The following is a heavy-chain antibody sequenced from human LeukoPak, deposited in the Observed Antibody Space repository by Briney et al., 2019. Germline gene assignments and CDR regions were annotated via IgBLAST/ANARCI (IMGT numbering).Heavy chain of an antibody. V-gene: IGHV3-23*01. CDR1: GFTFSSYA. CDR3: AIMTTVTTFDY. Sequence: GGSLRLSCAASGFTFSSYAMSWVRQAPGKGLEWVSAISGSGGSTYYADSGEGRFTISRDNSKNTLYLQMNSLRAEDTAVYYCAIMTTVTTFDYWGQGTLVTVSS. CDR2: ISGSGGST. J-gene: IGHJ4*02. D-gene: IGHD4-17*01.